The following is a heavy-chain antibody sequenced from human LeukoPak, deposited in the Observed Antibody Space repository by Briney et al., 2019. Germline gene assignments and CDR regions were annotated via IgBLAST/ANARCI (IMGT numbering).Heavy chain of an antibody. J-gene: IGHJ4*02. CDR1: GFTFSSYS. CDR2: TKQDGSEK. Sequence: GGSLRLSCAASGFTFSSYSMNWVRQAPGKGLEWVANTKQDGSEKYYVDSVKGRFTISKDNAKNSLYLQMNSLRAEDTAVYYCARGRTGLYAVVTHFDYWGQGTLVTVSS. D-gene: IGHD3-3*01. CDR3: ARGRTGLYAVVTHFDY. V-gene: IGHV3-7*03.